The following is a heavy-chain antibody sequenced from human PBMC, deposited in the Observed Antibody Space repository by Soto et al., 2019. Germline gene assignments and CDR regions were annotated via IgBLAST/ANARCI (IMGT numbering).Heavy chain of an antibody. CDR1: GYTFTGYY. Sequence: ASVKVSCKASGYTFTGYYMHWVRQAPGQGLERMGWINPNSGGTNYAQKFQGRVTMTRDTSISTAYMELSRLRSDDTAVYYCARDGRYSSGWYDFDYWSQGTLVTVSS. J-gene: IGHJ4*02. CDR2: INPNSGGT. D-gene: IGHD6-19*01. CDR3: ARDGRYSSGWYDFDY. V-gene: IGHV1-2*02.